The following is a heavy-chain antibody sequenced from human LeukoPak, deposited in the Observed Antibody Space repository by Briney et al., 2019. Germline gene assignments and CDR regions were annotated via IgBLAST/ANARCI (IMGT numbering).Heavy chain of an antibody. CDR3: ARSVVVVAATGLTYYFDY. CDR2: IYYSGST. CDR1: GGSISSYY. Sequence: SETLSLTCTVSGGSISSYYWSWIRQPPGKGLEWIGYIYYSGSTNYNPSLKSRVPISVDTSKNQFSLKLSSVTAADTAVYYCARSVVVVAATGLTYYFDYWGQGTLVTVSS. V-gene: IGHV4-59*08. D-gene: IGHD2-15*01. J-gene: IGHJ4*02.